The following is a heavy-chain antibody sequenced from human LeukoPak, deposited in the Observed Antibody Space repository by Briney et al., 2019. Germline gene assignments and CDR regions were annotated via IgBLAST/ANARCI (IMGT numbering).Heavy chain of an antibody. J-gene: IGHJ3*02. CDR2: ISYDGSNK. CDR3: ARDSSSSWYYVGAFDI. V-gene: IGHV3-30-3*01. D-gene: IGHD6-13*01. Sequence: GGSLRLSCAASGFTFSSYPMHWVRQAPGKGLEWVAVISYDGSNKYYADSVKGRFTISRDNSKNTLYLQMNSLRAEDTAVYYCARDSSSSWYYVGAFDIWGQGTMVTVSS. CDR1: GFTFSSYP.